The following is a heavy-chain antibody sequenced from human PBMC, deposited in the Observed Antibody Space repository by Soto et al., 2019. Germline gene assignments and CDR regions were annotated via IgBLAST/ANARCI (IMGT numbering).Heavy chain of an antibody. CDR1: RGALKSPNW. V-gene: IGHV4-4*02. J-gene: IGHJ4*02. CDR3: ARDLTY. CDR2: IYHTGNT. Sequence: PXXTLSLPCTVSRGALKSPNWWTWVRQTPVKGLEWIGEIYHTGNTNYNPSLRSRATISVDMSKRQFSLNVTYVTAADTAIYYCARDLTYWGQGTLVTVSS.